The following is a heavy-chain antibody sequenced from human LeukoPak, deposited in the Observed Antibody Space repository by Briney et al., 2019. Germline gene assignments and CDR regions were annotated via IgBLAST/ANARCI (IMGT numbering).Heavy chain of an antibody. V-gene: IGHV3-21*01. CDR3: ARWFGEFLYYFDY. Sequence: GGSLRLSCAASGFTFSSYSMNWVRQAPGKGLEWVSSISSSSSYIYYADSVKGRFTISRDNAKNSLYLQMNSLRAEDTAVYYRARWFGEFLYYFDYWGRGTLVTVSS. J-gene: IGHJ4*02. D-gene: IGHD3-10*01. CDR2: ISSSSSYI. CDR1: GFTFSSYS.